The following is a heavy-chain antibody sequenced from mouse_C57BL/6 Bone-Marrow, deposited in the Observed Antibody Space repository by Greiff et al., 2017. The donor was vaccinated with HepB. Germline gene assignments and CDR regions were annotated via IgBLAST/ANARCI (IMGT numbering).Heavy chain of an antibody. V-gene: IGHV15-2*01. Sequence: QVQLQQSGSELRSPGSSVKLSCKDFDSEVFPIAYMSWVRQKPGHGFEWIGGILPSIGRTIYGEKFEDKATLDADTLSNTAYLELNSLTSEDSAIYYCARTPYYYYGSSYAMDYWGQGTSVTVSS. J-gene: IGHJ4*01. D-gene: IGHD1-1*01. CDR3: ARTPYYYYGSSYAMDY. CDR1: DSEVFPIAY. CDR2: ILPSIGRT.